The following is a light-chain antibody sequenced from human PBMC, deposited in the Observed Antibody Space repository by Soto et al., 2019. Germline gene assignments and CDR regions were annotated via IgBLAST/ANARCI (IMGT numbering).Light chain of an antibody. J-gene: IGKJ3*01. V-gene: IGKV3-15*01. Sequence: EIVMTQSPATLSVSPGERATLSCRASQSVSNNLAWYQQQPGQAPRLLIYGASTTASGIPARFSASGSGTEFTLTISSLQSEDFAVYYCQQCGGSPLFSFGPGTRVDI. CDR3: QQCGGSPLFS. CDR2: GAS. CDR1: QSVSNN.